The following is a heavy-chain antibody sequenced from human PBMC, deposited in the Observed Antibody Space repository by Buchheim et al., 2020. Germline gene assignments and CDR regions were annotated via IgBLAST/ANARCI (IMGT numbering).Heavy chain of an antibody. V-gene: IGHV3-15*05. Sequence: EVQLVESGGGLVSPGGSLRLSCEASGFTFRNAWMTWVRQAPGKGPEWVGHIKSERDGGTTVYAAPVIGRFTISRDDSKNTLYLQMTSLRIDDTGIYYCSTDFDYLGQGTL. J-gene: IGHJ4*02. CDR2: IKSERDGGTT. CDR1: GFTFRNAW. CDR3: STDFDY.